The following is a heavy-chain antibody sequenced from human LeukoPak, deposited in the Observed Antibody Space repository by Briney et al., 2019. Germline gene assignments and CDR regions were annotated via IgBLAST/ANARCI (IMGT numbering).Heavy chain of an antibody. CDR2: ISYDGSNK. CDR3: AKDPPPYYDILTGYWPPFFDY. Sequence: QPGGSLRLSCAASGFTSSSYGMHWVRQAPGKGLEWVAVISYDGSNKYYADSVKGRFTISRDNSKNTLYLQMNSLRAEDTAVYYCAKDPPPYYDILTGYWPPFFDYWGQGTLVTVSS. D-gene: IGHD3-9*01. CDR1: GFTSSSYG. J-gene: IGHJ4*02. V-gene: IGHV3-30*18.